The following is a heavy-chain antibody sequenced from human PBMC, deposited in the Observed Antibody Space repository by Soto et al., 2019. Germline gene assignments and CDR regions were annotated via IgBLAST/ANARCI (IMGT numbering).Heavy chain of an antibody. J-gene: IGHJ4*02. V-gene: IGHV4-61*01. D-gene: IGHD1-1*01. CDR3: AGKLERPEGEVDY. CDR1: GGSVSSGNYY. CDR2: IYYSGST. Sequence: SETLSLTCTVSGGSVSSGNYYWSWIRQPPGKGLEWIGYIYYSGSTNYNPSLKSRVTISVDTSKNQFSLKLSSVTAADTAVYYCAGKLERPEGEVDYWGQGTLVTVSS.